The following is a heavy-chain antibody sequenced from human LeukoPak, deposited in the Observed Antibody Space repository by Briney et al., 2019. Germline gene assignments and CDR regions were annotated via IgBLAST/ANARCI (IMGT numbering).Heavy chain of an antibody. D-gene: IGHD2-15*01. CDR2: ISGGSPVI. CDR3: TRGYYRVDF. CDR1: GFSFSMYS. V-gene: IGHV3-48*01. J-gene: IGHJ4*02. Sequence: GGSLRLSCAASGFSFSMYSMNWVRQAPGKGLEWVSHISGGSPVIDYADSVKGRFTISRENAKNSLYLQMDSLRAEDTAIYYCTRGYYRVDFWGQGTLVTVSS.